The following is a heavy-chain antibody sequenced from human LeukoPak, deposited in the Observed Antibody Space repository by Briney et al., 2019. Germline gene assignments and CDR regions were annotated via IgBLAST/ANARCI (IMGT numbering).Heavy chain of an antibody. CDR1: RFTFSSYG. CDR2: ISYDGNNR. D-gene: IGHD5-18*01. Sequence: PGGSLRLSCAASRFTFSSYGMHWVRQAPGKGLEWVAVISYDGNNRYYADSVKGRFTISRDNSKNTLYLQMNSLRADDTAVYYCAKDQRRGYSYGFDYWGQGTLVTVSS. CDR3: AKDQRRGYSYGFDY. J-gene: IGHJ4*02. V-gene: IGHV3-30*18.